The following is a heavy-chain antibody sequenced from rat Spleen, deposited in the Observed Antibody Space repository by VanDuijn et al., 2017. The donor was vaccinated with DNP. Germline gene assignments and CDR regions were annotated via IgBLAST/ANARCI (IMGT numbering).Heavy chain of an antibody. Sequence: QVQLKESGPGLLQPSQTLSLTCTVSGFSLTSNNVHWVRQPPGKGLEWIAAISSGENTYYNPALKSRLSISRDTSKSQVFLKMNSLQTEDTAIYFCTRGYNNYPFTYWGQGTLVTVSS. J-gene: IGHJ3*01. CDR2: ISSGENT. D-gene: IGHD1-10*01. V-gene: IGHV2-6*01. CDR3: TRGYNNYPFTY. CDR1: GFSLTSNN.